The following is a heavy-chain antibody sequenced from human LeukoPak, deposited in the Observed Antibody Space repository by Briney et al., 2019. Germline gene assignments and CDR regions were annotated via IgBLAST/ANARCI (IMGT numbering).Heavy chain of an antibody. D-gene: IGHD6-13*01. CDR3: AREGGSSSWYVIGF. CDR2: SSSSSTI. J-gene: IGHJ4*02. V-gene: IGHV3-48*01. Sequence: SSSSSTIYYADSVEGRFTISRDNAKNSLYLQMNSLRAEDTAVYYCAREGGSSSWYVIGFWGQGTLVTVS.